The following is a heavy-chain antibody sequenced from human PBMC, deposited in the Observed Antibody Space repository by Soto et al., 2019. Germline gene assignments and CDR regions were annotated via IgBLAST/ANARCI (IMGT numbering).Heavy chain of an antibody. CDR3: ARVMCGDCSSYYYYSMDV. D-gene: IGHD2-21*02. J-gene: IGHJ6*02. V-gene: IGHV3-21*01. Sequence: GGSLRLSCAASGSIFSSYSMNWVRQTPGKGLGWVSSISSSSRYIYYADSVKGRFTISRDNAKNSLYLQMNSLRAEDTAVYFCARVMCGDCSSYYYYSMDVWGQGTTGTVSS. CDR1: GSIFSSYS. CDR2: ISSSSRYI.